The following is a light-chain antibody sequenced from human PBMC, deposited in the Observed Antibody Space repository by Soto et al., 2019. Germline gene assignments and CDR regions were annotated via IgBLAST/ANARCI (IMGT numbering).Light chain of an antibody. V-gene: IGKV1-6*01. J-gene: IGKJ4*01. Sequence: AIQMTQFPSSLSASVGDRVTITCRASQDIRSDLGWYQQRPGEAPKLLIYASSSLQSGVPSRFSGIGSGTDFTLTIRSLQPEDFATYHCLQDHNYPLTFGGGTKVDIK. CDR1: QDIRSD. CDR3: LQDHNYPLT. CDR2: ASS.